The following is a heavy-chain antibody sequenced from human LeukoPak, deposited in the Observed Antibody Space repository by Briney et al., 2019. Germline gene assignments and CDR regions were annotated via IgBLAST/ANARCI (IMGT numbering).Heavy chain of an antibody. CDR3: ARDSKYAFDN. CDR2: IGISSCNT. V-gene: IGHV3-48*01. D-gene: IGHD2-2*01. J-gene: IGHJ4*02. CDR1: GFIFSSYS. Sequence: GGSLRLSCAASGFIFSSYSMNWVRQAPGKGLEWISYIGISSCNTKYADSVKGRFTISGDKAKNSVYLQMNSLRVEDTAVYYCARDSKYAFDNWGQGTLVTVS.